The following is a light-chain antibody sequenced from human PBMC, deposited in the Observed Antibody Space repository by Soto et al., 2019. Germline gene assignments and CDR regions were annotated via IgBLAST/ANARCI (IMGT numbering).Light chain of an antibody. CDR2: AAS. J-gene: IGKJ3*01. V-gene: IGKV1-39*01. CDR1: QSISSY. CDR3: KQSYSTPFT. Sequence: DIQMTQSPSSLSASVGDRVTITCRASQSISSYLNWYQQKPGKAPKLLIYAASSLQSGVPSRFSGSGSGTDFTLTISSLQPEDFATYYCKQSYSTPFTFGPGPKVDIK.